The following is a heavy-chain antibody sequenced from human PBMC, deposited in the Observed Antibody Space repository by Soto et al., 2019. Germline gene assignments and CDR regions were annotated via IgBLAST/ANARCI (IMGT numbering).Heavy chain of an antibody. Sequence: QVQLQQWGAGLLKPSETLSLTCAVYGGSFSGYYWSWIRQPPGKGLEWIGEINHSGSTNYNPSLTSRVTISVDPSKNQFSLKLSSVTAADTAVYYCARPPVGAAAGLQGNWFDPWGQGTLVTVSS. CDR1: GGSFSGYY. CDR2: INHSGST. J-gene: IGHJ5*02. CDR3: ARPPVGAAAGLQGNWFDP. V-gene: IGHV4-34*02. D-gene: IGHD6-13*01.